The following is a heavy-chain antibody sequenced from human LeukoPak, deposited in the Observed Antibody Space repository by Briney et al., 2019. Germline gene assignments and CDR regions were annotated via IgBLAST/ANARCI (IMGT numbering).Heavy chain of an antibody. V-gene: IGHV4-4*07. CDR2: IYTSGTT. J-gene: IGHJ5*02. CDR1: GGSISSYY. Sequence: SETLSLTCTVSGGSISSYYWTWIRQPAGKGLEWIGHIYTSGTTHYNPSLKSRANMSVDTSKNQFSLKLSSVTAADTAVYYCARDSGGYSSWFDPWGQGTLVTVSS. CDR3: ARDSGGYSSWFDP. D-gene: IGHD3-22*01.